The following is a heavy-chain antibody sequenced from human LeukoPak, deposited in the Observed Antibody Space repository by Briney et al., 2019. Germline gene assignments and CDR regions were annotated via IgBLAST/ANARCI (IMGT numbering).Heavy chain of an antibody. Sequence: PGGPLRLSCAASGFTVSSNYMSWVRQAPGQGLEWDSVIYSGGSTYYADSEKRRFTISRDNSKNSLYIQTNSLRAEDTAVYYCVRGDYGDYTLFDDWDQGTLVAVSS. J-gene: IGHJ4*02. D-gene: IGHD4-17*01. CDR1: GFTVSSNY. CDR3: VRGDYGDYTLFDD. V-gene: IGHV3-53*01. CDR2: IYSGGST.